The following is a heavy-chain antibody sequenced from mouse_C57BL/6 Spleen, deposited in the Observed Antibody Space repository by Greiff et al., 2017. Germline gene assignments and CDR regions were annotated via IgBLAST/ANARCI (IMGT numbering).Heavy chain of an antibody. V-gene: IGHV1-15*01. CDR3: ARGRGDTANWYFDV. D-gene: IGHD3-3*01. CDR1: GYTFTDYE. Sequence: QVQLKESGAELVRPGASVTLSCKASGYTFTDYEMHWVKQTPVHGLEWIGAIYPETGGTAYNQKFKGKAILTADKSSSTAYMELRRLTSEDSAVYDSARGRGDTANWYFDVWGKGTTVTVSS. J-gene: IGHJ1*03. CDR2: IYPETGGT.